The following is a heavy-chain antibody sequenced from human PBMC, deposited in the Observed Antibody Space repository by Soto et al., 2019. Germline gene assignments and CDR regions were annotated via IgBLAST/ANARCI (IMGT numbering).Heavy chain of an antibody. J-gene: IGHJ4*02. CDR2: IYYSGST. CDR1: GGSISSGDYY. CDR3: ARGWEVTLTDY. D-gene: IGHD1-26*01. V-gene: IGHV4-30-4*01. Sequence: KTSETLSLTCTVSGGSISSGDYYWSWIRQPPGKGLEWIGYIYYSGSTYYNPSLKSRVTISVDTSKNQFSLKLSSVTAADTAVYYCARGWEVTLTDYWGQGTLVTVSS.